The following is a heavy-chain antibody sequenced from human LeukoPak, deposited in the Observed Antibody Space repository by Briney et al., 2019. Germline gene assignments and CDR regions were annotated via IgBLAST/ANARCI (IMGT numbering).Heavy chain of an antibody. CDR2: IYYSGST. D-gene: IGHD2-15*01. J-gene: IGHJ5*02. V-gene: IGHV4-59*01. CDR1: VGSISSYY. CDR3: ARVVVVAATPVWFDP. Sequence: PSETLSLTCAVSVGSISSYYWSWIRQPPGKGLEWIAYIYYSGSTNYNPSPKSRVTISIGTSKNQFSLKLSSVTAADTAVYYCARVVVVAATPVWFDPWGQGTLVTVSS.